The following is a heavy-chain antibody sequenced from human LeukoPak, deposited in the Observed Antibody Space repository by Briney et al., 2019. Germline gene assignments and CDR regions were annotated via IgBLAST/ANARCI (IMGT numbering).Heavy chain of an antibody. CDR1: GFTFSSYE. CDR3: ARVVDILTGIYYYYYMDV. CDR2: ISSSGSTI. J-gene: IGHJ6*03. Sequence: GGSLRLSCAASGFTFSSYEMNWVRQAPGKGLEWVSYISSSGSTIYYADSVKGRFTISRDNAKNSLYLQMNSLRAEDTAVYYCARVVDILTGIYYYYYMDVWGKGTTVTVSS. V-gene: IGHV3-48*03. D-gene: IGHD3-9*01.